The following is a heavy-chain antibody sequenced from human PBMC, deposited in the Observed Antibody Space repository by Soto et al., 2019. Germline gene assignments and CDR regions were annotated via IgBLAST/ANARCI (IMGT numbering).Heavy chain of an antibody. D-gene: IGHD4-4*01. Sequence: QVQLVQSGAEVKKPGSSVKVSCKTSGGTFNKHPISWVRQAPGQGLEWMGGIIPDFAPAKYAQNFQGRVTITADESTSTGYMELSSLRSEDTAGYYCARDAEPAAYSNRYAYYAYSMDVWGQGTTVTVSS. J-gene: IGHJ6*02. V-gene: IGHV1-69*01. CDR3: ARDAEPAAYSNRYAYYAYSMDV. CDR2: IIPDFAPA. CDR1: GGTFNKHP.